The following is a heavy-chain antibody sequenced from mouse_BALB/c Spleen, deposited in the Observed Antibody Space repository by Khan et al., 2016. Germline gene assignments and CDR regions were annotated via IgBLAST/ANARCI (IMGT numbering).Heavy chain of an antibody. D-gene: IGHD1-1*01. CDR1: GDSITSGY. Sequence: VQLKESGPSLVKPSQTLSLTCSVTGDSITSGYWNWIRKFPGNKLEYMGYISYSGSTYYNPSLKSRISITRDTSKNQYYLQLNSVTTEDTATYYCARWGYGSSYGYYAMDYWGQGTSVTVSS. J-gene: IGHJ4*01. V-gene: IGHV3-8*02. CDR3: ARWGYGSSYGYYAMDY. CDR2: ISYSGST.